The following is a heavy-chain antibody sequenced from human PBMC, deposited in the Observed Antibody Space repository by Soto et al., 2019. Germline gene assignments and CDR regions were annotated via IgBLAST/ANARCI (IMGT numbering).Heavy chain of an antibody. CDR2: IYPGDSDA. D-gene: IGHD5-18*01. V-gene: IGHV5-51*01. Sequence: ESLKISCKTSGYSFLNYWIGWVRQMPGKGLEWMGIIYPGDSDARYSPSFQGQVTISADKSIGTVYLQWSSLKASDTAMYYCARHIVDTSMTASFNYWGQGTQVTVSS. J-gene: IGHJ4*02. CDR3: ARHIVDTSMTASFNY. CDR1: GYSFLNYW.